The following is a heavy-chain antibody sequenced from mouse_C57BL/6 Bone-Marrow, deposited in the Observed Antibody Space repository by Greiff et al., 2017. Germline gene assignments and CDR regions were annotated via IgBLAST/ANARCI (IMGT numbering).Heavy chain of an antibody. J-gene: IGHJ4*01. CDR2: ISSGSSTI. CDR1: GFTFSDYG. D-gene: IGHD2-3*01. V-gene: IGHV5-17*01. CDR3: ARRGGYWYYAMDY. Sequence: EVQLVESGGGLVKPGGSLKLSCAASGFTFSDYGMHWVRQAPEKGLEWVAYISSGSSTIYYADTVKGRFTISRDNAKTTLFLQKSSLRSEDTARYDCARRGGYWYYAMDYWGQGTSVTVSA.